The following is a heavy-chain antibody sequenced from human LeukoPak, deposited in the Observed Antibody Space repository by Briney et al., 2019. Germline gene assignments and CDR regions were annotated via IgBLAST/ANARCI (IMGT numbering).Heavy chain of an antibody. V-gene: IGHV4-34*01. D-gene: IGHD3-9*01. J-gene: IGHJ6*02. CDR1: GGSFSGYY. CDR2: INHSGST. CDR3: ARDDILTGSMYYCGMDV. Sequence: PSETLSLTCAVYGGSFSGYYWSWIRQPPGKGLEWIGEINHSGSTNYNPSLKSRVTISVDTSKNQFSLKLSSVTAADTAVYYCARDDILTGSMYYCGMDVWGQGTTVTVSS.